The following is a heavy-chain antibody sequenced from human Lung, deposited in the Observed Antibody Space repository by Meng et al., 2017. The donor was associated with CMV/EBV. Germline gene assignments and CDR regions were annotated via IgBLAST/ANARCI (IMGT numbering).Heavy chain of an antibody. CDR3: ANRYSGFEDVWYFDY. D-gene: IGHD5-12*01. V-gene: IGHV3-30*02. CDR2: IRYDGSNT. J-gene: IGHJ4*02. Sequence: SLRLSCAMSGFTLSSYGMHWVRQAPGKGLEWVAFIRYDGSNTYYADSVKGRFTISRDNSKNTLYLQMNSLRAEDTAVYYCANRYSGFEDVWYFDYWGQGTVVTVYS. CDR1: GFTLSSYG.